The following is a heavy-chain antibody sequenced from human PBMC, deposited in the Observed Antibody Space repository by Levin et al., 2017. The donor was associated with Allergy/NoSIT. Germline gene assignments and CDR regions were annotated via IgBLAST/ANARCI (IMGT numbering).Heavy chain of an antibody. CDR2: VRYNGDTT. CDR3: AKGVSSGSPYRAFDL. V-gene: IGHV3-23*01. Sequence: GESLKISCAASGFTFSSYTMMWVRQAPGKGLEWVSTVRYNGDTTYYADSVKGRFTISRDNSKDTLFLQMNSLRAEDTAFYYCAKGVSSGSPYRAFDLWGQGTMVTVSS. CDR1: GFTFSSYT. J-gene: IGHJ3*01. D-gene: IGHD1-26*01.